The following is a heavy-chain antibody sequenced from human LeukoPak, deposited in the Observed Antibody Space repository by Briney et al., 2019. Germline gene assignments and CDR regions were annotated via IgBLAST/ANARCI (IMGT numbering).Heavy chain of an antibody. J-gene: IGHJ4*02. CDR1: GFTFSSYW. V-gene: IGHV3-30-3*01. Sequence: GGSLRLSCAASGFTFSSYWMHWVRQAPGKGLEWVAVISYDGSNKYYADSVKGRFTISRDNSKNTLYLQMNSLRAEDTAVYYCARAGRDGYNYRVYYFDYWGQGTLVTVSS. D-gene: IGHD5-24*01. CDR2: ISYDGSNK. CDR3: ARAGRDGYNYRVYYFDY.